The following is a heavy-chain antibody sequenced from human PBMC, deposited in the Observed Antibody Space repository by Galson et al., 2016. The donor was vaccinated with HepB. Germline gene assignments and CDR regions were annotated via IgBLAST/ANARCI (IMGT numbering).Heavy chain of an antibody. CDR2: ITISSGRT. CDR3: AKGFMGRGWTLFDY. D-gene: IGHD3-3*01. V-gene: IGHV3-23*01. CDR1: GFNYYLHA. Sequence: SLRLSCAASGFNYYLHALSWVRQAPGKGLEWVSAITISSGRTYYADSVKGRFPISSDNSKNTLYLQMSGLRAEDTAIYYCAKGFMGRGWTLFDYWGLGTLVTVSS. J-gene: IGHJ4*02.